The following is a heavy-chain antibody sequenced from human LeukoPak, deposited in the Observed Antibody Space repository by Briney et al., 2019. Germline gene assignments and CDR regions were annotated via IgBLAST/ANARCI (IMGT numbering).Heavy chain of an antibody. D-gene: IGHD3-10*01. CDR1: GFTFSSYW. CDR2: ISSSGSTI. CDR3: ARESVLLWFGVDY. V-gene: IGHV3-48*04. J-gene: IGHJ4*02. Sequence: GGSLRLSCAASGFTFSSYWMSWVRQAPGKGLEWVSYISSSGSTIYYADSVKGRFTISRDNAKNSLYLQMNSLRAEDTAVYYCARESVLLWFGVDYWGQGTLVTVSS.